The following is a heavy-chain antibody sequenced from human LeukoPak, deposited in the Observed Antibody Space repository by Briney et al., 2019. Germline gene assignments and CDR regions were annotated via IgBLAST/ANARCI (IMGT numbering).Heavy chain of an antibody. CDR2: NYSSGRT. V-gene: IGHV4-59*13. D-gene: IGHD3-10*01. CDR1: YGSINSYY. CDR3: AGDYTSGSYRFDF. Sequence: SDTLSLTCSVSYGSINSYYWSWIRQPTGKALECIGYNYSSGRTTYNPSLKGRVTMSVDTSKKQFYLKLTSVTAADTAVYYCAGDYTSGSYRFDFWGRGSLVTVSS. J-gene: IGHJ4*02.